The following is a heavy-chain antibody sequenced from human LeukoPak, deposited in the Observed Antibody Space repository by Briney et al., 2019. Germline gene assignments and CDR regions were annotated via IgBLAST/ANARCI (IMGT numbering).Heavy chain of an antibody. J-gene: IGHJ6*02. CDR1: GYTFSSYW. V-gene: IGHV5-51*01. CDR3: ARQIAARSGMDV. D-gene: IGHD6-6*01. Sequence: RGESLQISCKGSGYTFSSYWIAWVRQMPGRGLEWMGIIYPGGSDTRYSPSFQGQVTMSADKSISTVYLQWSSLKASDTAMYYCARQIAARSGMDVWGQGTTVTVSS. CDR2: IYPGGSDT.